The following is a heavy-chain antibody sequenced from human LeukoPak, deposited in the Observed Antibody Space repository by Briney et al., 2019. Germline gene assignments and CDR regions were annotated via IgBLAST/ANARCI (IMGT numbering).Heavy chain of an antibody. V-gene: IGHV4-59*01. CDR2: IYYSGST. Sequence: PSETLSLTCTVSGGSISSYYWSWIRQPPGKGLEWIGYIYYSGSTNYNPSLKSRVTISVDTSKNQFSLKLSSVTAADTAVYYCARAVRFLGWSYSARDAFDIWGQGTMVTVSS. J-gene: IGHJ3*02. CDR1: GGSISSYY. D-gene: IGHD3-3*01. CDR3: ARAVRFLGWSYSARDAFDI.